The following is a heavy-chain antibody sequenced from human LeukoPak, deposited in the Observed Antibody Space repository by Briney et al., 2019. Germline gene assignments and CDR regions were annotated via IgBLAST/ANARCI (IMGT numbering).Heavy chain of an antibody. V-gene: IGHV1-2*02. D-gene: IGHD3-10*01. CDR1: GYTFTGYY. J-gene: IGHJ4*02. Sequence: GASAKVSCKASGYTFTGYYMHWVRQAPGQGLEWMGWINPNSGGTNYAQKFQGRVTMTRDTSISTAYMELSRLRSDDTAVYYCARDLSILWFGELFGTPHLGYYFDYWGQGTLVTVSS. CDR2: INPNSGGT. CDR3: ARDLSILWFGELFGTPHLGYYFDY.